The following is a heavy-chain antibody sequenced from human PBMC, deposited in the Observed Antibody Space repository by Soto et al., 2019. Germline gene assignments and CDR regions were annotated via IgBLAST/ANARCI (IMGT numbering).Heavy chain of an antibody. V-gene: IGHV4-34*01. J-gene: IGHJ4*02. CDR3: ARQIYDSDTGPNFQYYFDS. Sequence: SETLSLTCAVYGGYFRGYYWSWIRQPPGKWLEWIGEINHSGSTNYNPSLKSRVTISVDTSITTVFLQWSSLRASDTAMYYCARQIYDSDTGPNFQYYFDSWGQGTPVTVSS. CDR1: GGYFRGYY. D-gene: IGHD3-22*01. CDR2: INHSGST.